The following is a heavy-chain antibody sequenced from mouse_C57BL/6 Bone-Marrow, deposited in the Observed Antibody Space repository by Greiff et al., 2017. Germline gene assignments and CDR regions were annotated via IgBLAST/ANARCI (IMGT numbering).Heavy chain of an antibody. CDR1: GYTFTSYW. D-gene: IGHD2-4*01. J-gene: IGHJ3*01. CDR3: ARRGYDSY. V-gene: IGHV1-69*01. CDR2: IDPSDSYT. Sequence: QVQLQQPGAELVMPGASVKLSCKASGYTFTSYWMHWVKQRPGQGLEWIGEIDPSDSYTNYNQKFKGKATLTVDTSSSTAYMQLSSLTSEDSAVYYCARRGYDSYGGQGTLVTVSA.